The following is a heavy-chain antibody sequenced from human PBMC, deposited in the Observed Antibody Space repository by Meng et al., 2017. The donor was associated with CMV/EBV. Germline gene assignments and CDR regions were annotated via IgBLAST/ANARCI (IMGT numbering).Heavy chain of an antibody. Sequence: QVQLVPPGAEVKSPGASVKVSCKTSGYRFSDHYMHWVRQAPGQGLEWMGWIYPNSGGTHYAQKFQDRVTMTRDTSISTVYMELSRLTSDDTAVYYCVRDHNWGPDYWGQGTLVTVSS. CDR1: GYRFSDHY. CDR3: VRDHNWGPDY. CDR2: IYPNSGGT. D-gene: IGHD1-1*01. J-gene: IGHJ4*02. V-gene: IGHV1-2*02.